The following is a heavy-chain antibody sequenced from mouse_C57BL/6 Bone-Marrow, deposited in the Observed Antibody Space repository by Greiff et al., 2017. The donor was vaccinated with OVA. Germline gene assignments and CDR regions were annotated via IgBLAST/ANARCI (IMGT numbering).Heavy chain of an antibody. V-gene: IGHV1-55*01. CDR3: ARSIYYDYAWFAY. Sequence: QVQLQQPGAELVKPGASVKMSCKASGYTFTSYWITWVKQRPGQGLEWIGDIYPGSGSTNYNEKFKSKATLTVDTSSSTAYMQLSSLTSEDSAVYYGARSIYYDYAWFAYWGQGTLVTVSA. D-gene: IGHD2-4*01. CDR2: IYPGSGST. J-gene: IGHJ3*01. CDR1: GYTFTSYW.